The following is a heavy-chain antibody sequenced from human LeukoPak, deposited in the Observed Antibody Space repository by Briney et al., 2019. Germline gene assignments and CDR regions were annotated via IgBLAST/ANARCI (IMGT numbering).Heavy chain of an antibody. D-gene: IGHD5-12*01. Sequence: PSQTLSLTCTVSGGSISSGGYYWSWIRQHPGKGLEWIGYIYYSGSTYYNPSLKSRVTISVDTSKNQFSLKLSSVTAADTAVYYCVRYRSGYDFLDYWGQGTLVTVSS. V-gene: IGHV4-31*03. CDR1: GGSISSGGYY. J-gene: IGHJ4*02. CDR2: IYYSGST. CDR3: VRYRSGYDFLDY.